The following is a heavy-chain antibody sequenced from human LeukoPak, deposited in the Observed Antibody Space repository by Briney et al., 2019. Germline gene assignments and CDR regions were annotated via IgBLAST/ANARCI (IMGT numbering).Heavy chain of an antibody. V-gene: IGHV3-74*01. D-gene: IGHD6-13*01. Sequence: PRGSLRLSCAASGFTFTTSWMHWFRQAPGKGLVWVSRIESDGTSTIYADSVKGRFTISRDNAKNTLYLQMNSLRAEDTAVYYCARDRYSSTWYRGAFDVWGQGTMVSVSS. J-gene: IGHJ3*01. CDR2: IESDGTST. CDR1: GFTFTTSW. CDR3: ARDRYSSTWYRGAFDV.